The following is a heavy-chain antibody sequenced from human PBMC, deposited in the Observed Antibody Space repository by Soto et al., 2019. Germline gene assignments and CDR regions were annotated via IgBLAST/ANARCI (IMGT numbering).Heavy chain of an antibody. CDR3: ARDLSVLRYFDWSNYYYGMDV. CDR2: ISAYNGNT. CDR1: GYTFTSYG. D-gene: IGHD3-9*01. V-gene: IGHV1-18*01. J-gene: IGHJ6*02. Sequence: ASVKVSCKASGYTFTSYGISWVRQAPGQGLEWMGWISAYNGNTNYAQKLQGRVNMTTDTSTSTAYMELRSLRSDDTAVYYCARDLSVLRYFDWSNYYYGMDVWGQGTTVTVSS.